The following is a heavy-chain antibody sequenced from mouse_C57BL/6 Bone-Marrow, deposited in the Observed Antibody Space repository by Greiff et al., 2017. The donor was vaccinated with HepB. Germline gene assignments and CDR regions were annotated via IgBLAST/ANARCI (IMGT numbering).Heavy chain of an antibody. CDR2: IDPSDSYT. V-gene: IGHV1-59*01. J-gene: IGHJ4*01. D-gene: IGHD2-10*01. CDR3: AKPPYYSYAMDY. CDR1: GYTFTSYW. Sequence: QVQLQQSGAELVRPGTSVKLSCKASGYTFTSYWMHWVKQRPGQGLEWIGVIDPSDSYTNYNQKFKGKATLTVDTSSSPAYMQLSSLTSEDSAVYYCAKPPYYSYAMDYWGQGTSVTVSS.